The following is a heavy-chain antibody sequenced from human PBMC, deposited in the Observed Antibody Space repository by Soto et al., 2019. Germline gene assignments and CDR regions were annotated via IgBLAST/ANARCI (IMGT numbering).Heavy chain of an antibody. CDR3: ARGPMGLEVPGGMDV. V-gene: IGHV1-69*01. CDR1: GGTFSNFV. CDR2: IIPSFTRT. Sequence: QVQLVQSGAEVRKPGSSVKVSCKASGGTFSNFVLSWVRQAPGQGLEWMGGIIPSFTRTNYAQKFQGRVTIAADESTTSAYMELSGLRSEDTALYFCARGPMGLEVPGGMDVWGQGTTVIVSS. J-gene: IGHJ6*02. D-gene: IGHD3-16*01.